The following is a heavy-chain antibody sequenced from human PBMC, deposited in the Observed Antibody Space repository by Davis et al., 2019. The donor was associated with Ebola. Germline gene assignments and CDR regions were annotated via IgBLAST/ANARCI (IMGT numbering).Heavy chain of an antibody. V-gene: IGHV4-39*01. CDR3: MRKRKEKFYYGMDV. CDR1: GGYITGGSFY. J-gene: IGHJ6*02. CDR2: IYWGWAT. D-gene: IGHD1-14*01. Sequence: SETLSLTCSVSGGYITGGSFYWGWVRQPPEKGLEWIGEIYWGWATYYSPSLESRVTISIDTSKTQFSLTLNSVTAADTAIYYCMRKRKEKFYYGMDVWGQGTAVTVS.